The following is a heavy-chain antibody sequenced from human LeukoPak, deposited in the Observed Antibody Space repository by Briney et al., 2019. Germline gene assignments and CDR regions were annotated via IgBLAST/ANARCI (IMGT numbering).Heavy chain of an antibody. V-gene: IGHV5-51*01. J-gene: IGHJ4*02. D-gene: IGHD2-21*02. CDR2: IYPGDSDT. CDR1: GYSFTSYW. CDR3: ARQYWCGDCYQSLVPHFYY. Sequence: GESLKISCQGSGYSFTSYWIGWVRQMPGKGLEWMGIIYPGDSDTRYSPSFQGQVTISADKSISTAYLQWSSLKASDTAMYYCARQYWCGDCYQSLVPHFYYRGQGTLVTVSS.